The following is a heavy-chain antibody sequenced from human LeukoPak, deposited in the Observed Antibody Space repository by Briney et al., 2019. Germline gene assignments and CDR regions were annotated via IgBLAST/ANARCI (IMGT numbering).Heavy chain of an antibody. J-gene: IGHJ4*02. V-gene: IGHV4-4*02. Sequence: SETLSLTCAVSGGSINSSNWWSWVRQPPGKGLEWIGEIYHSGSTNYNPSLKSRVTISVDTSKNQFSLKLSSVTAADTAVYYCARGITGTPGEYYFDYWGQGTLVTVSS. CDR1: GGSINSSNW. D-gene: IGHD1-20*01. CDR2: IYHSGST. CDR3: ARGITGTPGEYYFDY.